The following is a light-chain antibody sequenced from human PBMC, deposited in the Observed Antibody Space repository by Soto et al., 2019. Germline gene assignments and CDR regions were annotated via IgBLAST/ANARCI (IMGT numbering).Light chain of an antibody. V-gene: IGKV1-39*01. CDR3: QQSYSAPRT. Sequence: DIKMTQSPSSLSASVGDRVIITCRASQSISNYLNWYQQKPGKAPKLLIYAAVSLQSGVPSRFSGSGSGTDFTLTISSLQPEDFATYYCQQSYSAPRTFGQGTKLEIK. J-gene: IGKJ2*01. CDR1: QSISNY. CDR2: AAV.